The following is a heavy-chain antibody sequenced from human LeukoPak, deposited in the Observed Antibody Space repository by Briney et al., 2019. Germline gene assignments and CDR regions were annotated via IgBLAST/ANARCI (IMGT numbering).Heavy chain of an antibody. V-gene: IGHV3-21*06. Sequence: GGSLRLSCAASGFTFSTYSMNWVRHAPGKGLEWVSSISRNSRYIYYADSMRGRFTISRDNAKNSLYLQMNSLKPEDTAVYYCARVAEAAAFDSWGQGTLVTVSS. CDR2: ISRNSRYI. J-gene: IGHJ4*02. D-gene: IGHD6-13*01. CDR1: GFTFSTYS. CDR3: ARVAEAAAFDS.